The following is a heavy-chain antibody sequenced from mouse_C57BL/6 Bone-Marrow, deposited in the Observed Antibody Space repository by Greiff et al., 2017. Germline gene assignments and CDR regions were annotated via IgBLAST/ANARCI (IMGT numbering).Heavy chain of an antibody. D-gene: IGHD2-1*01. V-gene: IGHV5-2*01. CDR3: CRSENGNWFAY. Sequence: EVQLVESGAGLVQPGESLKLSCESSDYDFPSYDMPWVRKTPEKGLEWVGRINSDGGSTYYPDNMERRFIISRDNTNKTLYLQMRSLRSEDTALYYCCRSENGNWFAYWGQGTLVTVSA. J-gene: IGHJ3*01. CDR1: DYDFPSYD. CDR2: INSDGGST.